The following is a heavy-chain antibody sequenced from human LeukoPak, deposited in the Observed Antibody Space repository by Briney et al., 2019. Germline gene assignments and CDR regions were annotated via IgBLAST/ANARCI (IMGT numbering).Heavy chain of an antibody. CDR2: ISRSSRAI. D-gene: IGHD3-3*01. CDR3: AVFLEWQGATYYGMDV. Sequence: GGSLRLSCAASGFTFSSYSMNWVRQAPGKGLEWVSYISRSSRAIYYADSVKGRFTISRDNAKNSLYLQMNSLRDEDTAVYYCAVFLEWQGATYYGMDVWGQGTTVTVSS. J-gene: IGHJ6*02. CDR1: GFTFSSYS. V-gene: IGHV3-48*02.